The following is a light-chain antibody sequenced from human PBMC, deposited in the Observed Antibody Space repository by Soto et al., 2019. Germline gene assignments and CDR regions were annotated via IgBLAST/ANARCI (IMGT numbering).Light chain of an antibody. CDR2: DAS. CDR1: QGISSY. Sequence: AIRMTQAPSSFSASTGDRVTITGLASQGISSYLAWYQKQTGKAPKLLIYDASNLEGGVPSRFSGTGSGTEFTLTIRSLQPDDFATYYCKNYNSYSEAFGQGTTGDI. J-gene: IGKJ1*01. CDR3: KNYNSYSEA. V-gene: IGKV1-8*01.